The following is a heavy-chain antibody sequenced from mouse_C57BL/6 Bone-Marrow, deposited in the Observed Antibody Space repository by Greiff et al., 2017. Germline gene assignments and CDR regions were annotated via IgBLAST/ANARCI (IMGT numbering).Heavy chain of an antibody. J-gene: IGHJ2*01. D-gene: IGHD2-4*01. CDR3: AREGDYDDY. Sequence: QVQLQQSGAELARPGASVKLSCKASGYTFTSYGISWVKQRTGQGLEWIGEIYPRSGNTYYNERFKGKATLTADKSSSTAYMGLRSLTSEDSAVYFCAREGDYDDYWGQGTTLTVSS. CDR1: GYTFTSYG. CDR2: IYPRSGNT. V-gene: IGHV1-81*01.